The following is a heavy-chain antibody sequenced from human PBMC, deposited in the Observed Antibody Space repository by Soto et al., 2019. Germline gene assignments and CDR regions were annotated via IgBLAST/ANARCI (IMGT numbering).Heavy chain of an antibody. CDR1: GFTFSSYS. J-gene: IGHJ4*02. CDR2: ISSSSSYI. Sequence: EVQLVESGGGLVKPGGSLRLSCAASGFTFSSYSMNWVRQAPGKGLEWVSSISSSSSYIYYADSVKGRFTISRDNAKNALYMQMNSLRAEDTAVYYCARDYYDGSGYAAFSDYWGQGTLVTVSS. CDR3: ARDYYDGSGYAAFSDY. V-gene: IGHV3-21*01. D-gene: IGHD3-22*01.